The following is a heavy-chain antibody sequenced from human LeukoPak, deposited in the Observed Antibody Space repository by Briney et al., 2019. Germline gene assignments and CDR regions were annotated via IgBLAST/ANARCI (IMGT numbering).Heavy chain of an antibody. J-gene: IGHJ4*02. D-gene: IGHD3-10*01. CDR3: AGAYHYGSGSYYNGFDY. Sequence: GGSLRLSSAASRFTFSGYSMNWVRQAPGKGLEWGSHIRKSGSTIYYADSVKGRFTTSRDNSKNTLYLQMNSLRSEDTAVYYCAGAYHYGSGSYYNGFDYWGQGPLVTVSA. CDR2: IRKSGSTI. V-gene: IGHV3-48*01. CDR1: RFTFSGYS.